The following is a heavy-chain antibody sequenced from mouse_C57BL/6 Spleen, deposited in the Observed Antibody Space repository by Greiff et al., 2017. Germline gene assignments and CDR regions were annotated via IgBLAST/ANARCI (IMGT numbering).Heavy chain of an antibody. CDR2: IYPGSGST. CDR3: ARSHIATVVAHYAMDY. CDR1: GYTFTSYW. J-gene: IGHJ4*01. D-gene: IGHD1-1*01. Sequence: QVQLQQPGAELVKPGASVKMSCKASGYTFTSYWITWVKQRPGQGLEWIGDIYPGSGSTNYNEKFKSKATLTVDTSSSTAYMQLSSLTSEDSAVYYSARSHIATVVAHYAMDYWGQGTSVTVSS. V-gene: IGHV1-55*01.